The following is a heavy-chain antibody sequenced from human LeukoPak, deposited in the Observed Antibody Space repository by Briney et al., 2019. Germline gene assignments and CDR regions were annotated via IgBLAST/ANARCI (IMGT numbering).Heavy chain of an antibody. CDR3: AKGRDPSSQLLDY. J-gene: IGHJ4*02. CDR2: INHSGST. V-gene: IGHV4-34*01. CDR1: GGSFSGYY. Sequence: SETLSLTCAVYGGSFSGYYWSWIRQPPGKGLEWIGEINHSGSTNYNPSLKSRVTISVDTSKNQFSLKLSSVTAADTAVYYCAKGRDPSSQLLDYWGQGTLVTVSS. D-gene: IGHD5-24*01.